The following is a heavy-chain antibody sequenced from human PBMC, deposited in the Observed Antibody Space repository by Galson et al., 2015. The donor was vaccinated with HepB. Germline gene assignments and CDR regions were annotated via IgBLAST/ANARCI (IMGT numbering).Heavy chain of an antibody. Sequence: SLRLSCAASGFTFSNAWMNWVRQAPGKGLEWVGRIKSKTRGGTTDYAAPVKGRFTISRDDSETTLYLQMNSLKTEDTAVYYCTTWAYYDTSDAIWGDWGQGTLVTVSS. CDR1: GFTFSNAW. CDR3: TTWAYYDTSDAIWGD. J-gene: IGHJ4*02. CDR2: IKSKTRGGTT. V-gene: IGHV3-15*07. D-gene: IGHD3-22*01.